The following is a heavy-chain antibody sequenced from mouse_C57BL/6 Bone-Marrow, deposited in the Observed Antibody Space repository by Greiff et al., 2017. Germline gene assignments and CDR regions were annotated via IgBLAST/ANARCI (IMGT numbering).Heavy chain of an antibody. CDR2: IYPGSGNT. CDR1: GYTFTDYY. D-gene: IGHD1-1*01. Sequence: VQLQQSGAELVRPGASVKLSCKASGYTFTDYYINWVKQRPGQGLEWIARIYPGSGNTYYNEKFKGKATLTAEKSSSTAYMQLSSLTSEDSAVYFCARFYGSRDYDMDYWGQGTTVTVSS. CDR3: ARFYGSRDYDMDY. V-gene: IGHV1-76*01. J-gene: IGHJ4*01.